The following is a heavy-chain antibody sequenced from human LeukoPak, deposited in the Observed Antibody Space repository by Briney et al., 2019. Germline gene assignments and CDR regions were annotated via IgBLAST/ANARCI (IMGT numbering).Heavy chain of an antibody. CDR3: ASPLEIDV. CDR2: IYHSGST. J-gene: IGHJ6*04. D-gene: IGHD5-24*01. CDR1: GYSISSGYY. V-gene: IGHV4-38-2*01. Sequence: PSETLSLTCAVSGYSISSGYYWGWIRQPPGKGLEWIGSIYHSGSTYYNPSLKSRVTISVDTSKNQFSLKLSSVTAADTAVYYCASPLEIDVWGKGTTVTVSS.